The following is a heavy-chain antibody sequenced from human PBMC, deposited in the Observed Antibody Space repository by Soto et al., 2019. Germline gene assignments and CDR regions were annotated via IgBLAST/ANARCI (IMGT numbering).Heavy chain of an antibody. V-gene: IGHV4-30-4*01. CDR2: IYYSGRT. CDR1: GGSISSGDYY. J-gene: IGHJ4*02. Sequence: QVQLQESGPGLVKPSQTLSLTCTVSGGSISSGDYYWSWIRQPPGKGLQWIGYIYYSGRTYYNPSRKSLVTLPVDTSQIQFTLRLSTVASADTLVYYCAGGDYYDGSGYYQSTPPYFVYWGQGTLVTVCS. D-gene: IGHD3-22*01. CDR3: AGGDYYDGSGYYQSTPPYFVY.